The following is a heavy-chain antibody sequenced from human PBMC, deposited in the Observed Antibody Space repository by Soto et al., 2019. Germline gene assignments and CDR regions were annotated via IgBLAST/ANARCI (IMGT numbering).Heavy chain of an antibody. V-gene: IGHV5-51*01. CDR3: ARGGVSTRTFDY. CDR1: GYDFAGYW. D-gene: IGHD3-3*01. CDR2: IYPSDSDT. Sequence: PGESLKISCKGSGYDFAGYWIAWVSQMPGKGLELMGIIYPSDSDTRYRPSFQGQVTISADKSISSAYLQWSSLRASDTAMYYCARGGVSTRTFDYWGQGTPVTVSS. J-gene: IGHJ4*02.